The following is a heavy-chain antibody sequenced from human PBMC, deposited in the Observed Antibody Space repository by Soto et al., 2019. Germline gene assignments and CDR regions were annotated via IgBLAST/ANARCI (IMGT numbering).Heavy chain of an antibody. Sequence: QVQLVQSGAEVQKPGSSVKVSCKASGGTFSSYAISWVRQAPGQGLEWMGGIIPIFGTANYAQKFQGRVTITADESTSTAYMELSSLRSEDTAVYYCAGDTYYYDSSGYAKFDYWGQGTLVTVSS. D-gene: IGHD3-22*01. CDR3: AGDTYYYDSSGYAKFDY. J-gene: IGHJ4*02. CDR1: GGTFSSYA. CDR2: IIPIFGTA. V-gene: IGHV1-69*01.